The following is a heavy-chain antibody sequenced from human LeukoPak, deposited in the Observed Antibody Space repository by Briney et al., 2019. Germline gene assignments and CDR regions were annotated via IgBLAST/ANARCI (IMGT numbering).Heavy chain of an antibody. CDR1: GFTFSSYA. V-gene: IGHV3-23*01. CDR2: ISGGGRST. CDR3: ATNVDTSDDY. Sequence: GSLRLSCAASGFTFSSYAMTWVRQAPGKGLEWVSTISGGGRSTYYADSVKGRFTISRDNSKNTLYLQMNSLRAEDTALYYCATNVDTSDDYWGQGTLVTVSS. D-gene: IGHD5-18*01. J-gene: IGHJ4*02.